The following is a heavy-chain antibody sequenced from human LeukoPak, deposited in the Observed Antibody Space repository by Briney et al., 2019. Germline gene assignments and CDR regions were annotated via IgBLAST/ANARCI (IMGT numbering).Heavy chain of an antibody. V-gene: IGHV1-18*01. CDR2: ISAYNGNT. CDR1: GYTFTSYG. D-gene: IGHD4-17*01. Sequence: ASVKVSCKASGYTFTSYGISWVRQAPGQGLEWMGWISAYNGNTNYAQKLQGRVTMTTDTSTSTAYMELRSLRSDDTAVYYCARDSVQSTVTTWGSDAFDIWGQGTMVTVSS. J-gene: IGHJ3*02. CDR3: ARDSVQSTVTTWGSDAFDI.